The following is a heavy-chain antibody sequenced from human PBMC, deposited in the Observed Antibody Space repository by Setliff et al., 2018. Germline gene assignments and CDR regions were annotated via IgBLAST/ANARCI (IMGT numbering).Heavy chain of an antibody. Sequence: GGSLRLSCAASGFNFNTYTMSWVRQAPGKGLEWVSAISGAGNYINYIDSVKGRFTVSKDTAKNSLYLQMNSLRAEDTAVYYCARDQGSYGYRAFDFWGQGTLVTVSS. V-gene: IGHV3-21*01. D-gene: IGHD5-18*01. CDR1: GFNFNTYT. CDR3: ARDQGSYGYRAFDF. CDR2: ISGAGNYI. J-gene: IGHJ4*02.